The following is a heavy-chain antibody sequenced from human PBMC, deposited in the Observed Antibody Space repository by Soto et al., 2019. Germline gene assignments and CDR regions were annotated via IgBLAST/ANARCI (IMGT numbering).Heavy chain of an antibody. CDR3: AKGGGYTSGTNDAFDF. CDR2: ISDDGKNK. V-gene: IGHV3-30*18. CDR1: GFTFRTYG. Sequence: QVQLVQSGGGVVQAGRSLRLSCAASGFTFRTYGMHWVRQAPGKGLEWVAVISDDGKNKYNLASVEGRFTISRDNSKNMLFLQMYGLRTEDTAVYYCAKGGGYTSGTNDAFDFLGPVTMVTVSS. D-gene: IGHD5-18*01. J-gene: IGHJ3*01.